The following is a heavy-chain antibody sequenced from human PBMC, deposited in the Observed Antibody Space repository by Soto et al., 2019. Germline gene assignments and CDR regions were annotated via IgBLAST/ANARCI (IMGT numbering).Heavy chain of an antibody. CDR2: IDPSDSYT. CDR3: ARHSPIAAAGRENYYYYGMDV. Sequence: GESLKISCKGSGYSFTSYWISWVRQMPGKGLEWMGRIDPSDSYTNYSPSFQGHVTISADKSISTAYLQWSSLKASDTAMYYCARHSPIAAAGRENYYYYGMDVWGQGTTVTVSS. J-gene: IGHJ6*02. CDR1: GYSFTSYW. V-gene: IGHV5-10-1*01. D-gene: IGHD6-13*01.